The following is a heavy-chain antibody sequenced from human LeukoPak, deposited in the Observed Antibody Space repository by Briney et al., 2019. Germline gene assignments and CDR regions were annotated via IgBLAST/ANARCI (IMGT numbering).Heavy chain of an antibody. Sequence: ASVKVSCKASGYTFTGYYMHWVRQAPGQGLEWMGWINPNSDGTNYAQKFQGRVTMTRDTSISTAYMELSRLRSDDTAVYYCARVRYYDSIDYWGQGTLVTVSS. D-gene: IGHD3-22*01. CDR1: GYTFTGYY. CDR2: INPNSDGT. CDR3: ARVRYYDSIDY. V-gene: IGHV1-2*02. J-gene: IGHJ4*02.